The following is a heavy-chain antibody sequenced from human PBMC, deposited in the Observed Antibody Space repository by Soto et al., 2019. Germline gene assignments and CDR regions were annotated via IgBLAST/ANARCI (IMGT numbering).Heavy chain of an antibody. CDR1: GGTFSSYA. J-gene: IGHJ5*02. CDR3: ARDFVAGKTNWFVP. D-gene: IGHD6-19*01. Sequence: RASVKVSCKASGGTFSSYAISWVRQAPGQGLEWMGGIIPIFATANYAQKFQGRVTITADESTSTAYMELSSLRSEDTAVYYCARDFVAGKTNWFVPWGQGTLVTVSS. V-gene: IGHV1-69*13. CDR2: IIPIFATA.